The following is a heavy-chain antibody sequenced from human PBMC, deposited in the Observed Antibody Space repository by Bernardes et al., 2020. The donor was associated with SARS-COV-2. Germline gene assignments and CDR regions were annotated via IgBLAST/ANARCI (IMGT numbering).Heavy chain of an antibody. Sequence: SVKVSCKASGGTFSSYTISCVRQAPGQGLEWMVRIIPILGIANYAQKFQGRVTITADKSTSTAYMELSSLRSEDTAVYYCARGFWSGRNKYGMDVWGQGTTVTVSS. V-gene: IGHV1-69*02. CDR2: IIPILGIA. CDR3: ARGFWSGRNKYGMDV. D-gene: IGHD3-3*01. CDR1: GGTFSSYT. J-gene: IGHJ6*02.